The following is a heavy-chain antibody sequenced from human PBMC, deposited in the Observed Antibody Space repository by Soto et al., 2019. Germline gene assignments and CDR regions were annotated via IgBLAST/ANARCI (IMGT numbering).Heavy chain of an antibody. D-gene: IGHD1-26*01. CDR3: ASGNFPLLARLDY. J-gene: IGHJ4*02. V-gene: IGHV4-59*01. CDR2: IYYSGST. Sequence: SETLSLTCTVSVGSSSSYYWSWIRQPPGKGLEWIGYIYYSGSTNYNPSLKSRVTISVDTSKNQFSLKLSSVTAADTAVYYCASGNFPLLARLDYWGQGTLVTVSS. CDR1: VGSSSSYY.